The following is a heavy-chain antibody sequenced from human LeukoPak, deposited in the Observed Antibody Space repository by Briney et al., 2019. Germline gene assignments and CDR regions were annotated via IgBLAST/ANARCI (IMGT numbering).Heavy chain of an antibody. CDR1: RFSFISYA. J-gene: IGHJ4*02. D-gene: IGHD3-22*01. CDR2: INGSGSNT. Sequence: GGSLRLSCKASRFSFISYAMSWVRQAPGRGPEWVSQINGSGSNTYYADSVKGRFTISRDNAKSTLFLQMNSLRDEDTAVYHCVKAGGTFGYYYDSSGSFDLWGQGTLVTVSS. V-gene: IGHV3-23*01. CDR3: VKAGGTFGYYYDSSGSFDL.